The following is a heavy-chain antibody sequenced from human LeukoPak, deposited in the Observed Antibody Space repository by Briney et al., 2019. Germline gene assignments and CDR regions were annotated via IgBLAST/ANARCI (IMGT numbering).Heavy chain of an antibody. V-gene: IGHV3-21*01. CDR1: GFTFSSYS. Sequence: GGSLRLSCAASGFTFSSYSMNWVRQAPGKGLEWVSSISSSSSYIYYADSVKGRFTISRDNAKNSLYLQMNSLRAEDTAVYYCAREAGTTDDAFDIWGQGTMVTVSS. CDR2: ISSSSSYI. CDR3: AREAGTTDDAFDI. D-gene: IGHD1-1*01. J-gene: IGHJ3*02.